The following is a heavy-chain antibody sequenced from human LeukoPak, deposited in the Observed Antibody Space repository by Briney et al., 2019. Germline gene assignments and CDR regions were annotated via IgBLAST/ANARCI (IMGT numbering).Heavy chain of an antibody. CDR1: GFTFSSYG. D-gene: IGHD1-26*01. J-gene: IGHJ4*02. V-gene: IGHV3-30*02. CDR2: IRYDGSNK. CDR3: AKPELPQGVFLFDY. Sequence: GGSLRLSCAASGFTFSSYGMHWVRQAPGKGLEWVAFIRYDGSNKYYADSVKGRFTISRDNSKNTLYLQMNSLRAEDTAVYYCAKPELPQGVFLFDYWGQGTLVTVSS.